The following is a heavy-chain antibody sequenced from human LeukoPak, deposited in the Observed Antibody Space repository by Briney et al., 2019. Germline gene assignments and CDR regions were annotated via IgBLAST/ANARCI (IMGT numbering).Heavy chain of an antibody. CDR3: AKDGDYYDSDAYSSFFDY. Sequence: PGGSLRLSCAASGFMFRSYAMSWVRQAPGKGLEWVAAISGSGGSRYYAGSVKGRFAISRDDSTNTLSLQMTSLRAEDTAIYYCAKDGDYYDSDAYSSFFDYWGQGTLVTVSS. V-gene: IGHV3-23*01. J-gene: IGHJ4*02. CDR2: ISGSGGSR. CDR1: GFMFRSYA. D-gene: IGHD3-22*01.